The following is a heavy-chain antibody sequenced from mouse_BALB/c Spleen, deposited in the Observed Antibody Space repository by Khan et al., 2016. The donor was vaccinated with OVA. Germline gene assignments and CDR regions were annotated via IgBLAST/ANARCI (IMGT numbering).Heavy chain of an antibody. Sequence: QIQLVQSGPELKKPGETVKISCKASGYTFTNYGMNWVKQAPGKALKWMGWISTYTGEPTYADDFKGRFAFSLETSASTAYLQINNLKNENTATYFGTRPSHFAYVLVYWGQGTSVTVSS. CDR2: ISTYTGEP. J-gene: IGHJ4*01. V-gene: IGHV9-3-1*01. CDR3: TRPSHFAYVLVY. CDR1: GYTFTNYG.